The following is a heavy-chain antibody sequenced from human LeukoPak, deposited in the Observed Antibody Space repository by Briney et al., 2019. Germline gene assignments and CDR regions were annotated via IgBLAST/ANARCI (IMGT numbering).Heavy chain of an antibody. Sequence: PGGSLRLSCAASGFTFSSYAMSWVRQAPGKGLEWVSAISGSGGSTYYADSVKGRFTISRDNSKNTLYLQMNSLRAEDTAVYYCAKMGDYYGSGRYQNDGDYWGQGTLVTVSS. J-gene: IGHJ4*02. CDR2: ISGSGGST. CDR1: GFTFSSYA. V-gene: IGHV3-23*01. D-gene: IGHD3-10*01. CDR3: AKMGDYYGSGRYQNDGDY.